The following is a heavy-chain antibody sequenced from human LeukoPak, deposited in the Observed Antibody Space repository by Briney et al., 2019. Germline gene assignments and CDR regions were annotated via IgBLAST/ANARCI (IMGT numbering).Heavy chain of an antibody. CDR2: ISYDGSNK. D-gene: IGHD3-10*01. Sequence: PGRSLRLSCAASGFTFSSYGMHWVRQAPGKGLEWVAVISYDGSNKYYADSVKGRFTISRDNSKNTLYLQLNSLRAEDTDVYDCAKDPRVQGVIRKGYYWGRGTLVTVSS. V-gene: IGHV3-30*18. CDR1: GFTFSSYG. J-gene: IGHJ4*02. CDR3: AKDPRVQGVIRKGYY.